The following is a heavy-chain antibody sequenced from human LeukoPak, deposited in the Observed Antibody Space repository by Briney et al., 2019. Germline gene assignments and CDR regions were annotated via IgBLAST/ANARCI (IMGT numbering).Heavy chain of an antibody. D-gene: IGHD3-16*01. CDR2: IKQDGSEK. J-gene: IGHJ4*02. CDR3: ARDYGGSDFDY. Sequence: GGSLRLSCAASGFTFSSYWMSWVRQAPGKGLEWVANIKQDGSEKYYVDSVKGRFTISRDNAKNSLYLQINSLSAEDTAVYYCARDYGGSDFDYWGQGTLVTVSS. CDR1: GFTFSSYW. V-gene: IGHV3-7*01.